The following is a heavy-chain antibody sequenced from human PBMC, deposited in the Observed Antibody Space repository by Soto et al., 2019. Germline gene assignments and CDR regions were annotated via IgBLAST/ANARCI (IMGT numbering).Heavy chain of an antibody. Sequence: SVKVSCKASGDTFSGYAISWVRQAPGKGLEWMGKIIPTFGRTNYAQKFQGRLTISADDSTSTAYMELRSLVSEDTAVYYCARDPLSSFAMDVWGQGTTVTVSS. J-gene: IGHJ6*02. V-gene: IGHV1-69*13. CDR3: ARDPLSSFAMDV. CDR2: IIPTFGRT. CDR1: GDTFSGYA. D-gene: IGHD6-6*01.